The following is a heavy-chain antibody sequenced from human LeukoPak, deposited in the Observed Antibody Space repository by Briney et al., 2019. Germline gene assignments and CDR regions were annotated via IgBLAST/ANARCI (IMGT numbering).Heavy chain of an antibody. V-gene: IGHV3-66*01. Sequence: GGSLRLSCAASGFTISSNYMNSVRQAPGKGLEWVSVIYSGGNTYYSDSVKGRFTISRDNSMNTLYLQMNNLRAEDTCVYYCARDRGYYDSYGFYFDSWGQGTLVTVSS. CDR2: IYSGGNT. CDR3: ARDRGYYDSYGFYFDS. D-gene: IGHD3-22*01. CDR1: GFTISSNY. J-gene: IGHJ4*02.